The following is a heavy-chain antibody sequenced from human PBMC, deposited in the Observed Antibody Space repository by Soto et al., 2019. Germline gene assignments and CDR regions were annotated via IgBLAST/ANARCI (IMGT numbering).Heavy chain of an antibody. J-gene: IGHJ4*02. CDR2: ISGHNGNT. CDR3: ARDLYPLAYYFDF. Sequence: ASVKVSCKASGYTFTNHGISWVRQAPGQGLEWLGWISGHNGNTKYAQRLRGRVTMTADTSTSTAYMELRSLRSDDTAVYYCARDLYPLAYYFDFWGQGTLVTVSS. CDR1: GYTFTNHG. D-gene: IGHD2-8*01. V-gene: IGHV1-18*04.